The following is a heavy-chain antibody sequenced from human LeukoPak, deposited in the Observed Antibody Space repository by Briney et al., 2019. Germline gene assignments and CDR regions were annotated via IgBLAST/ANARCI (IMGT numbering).Heavy chain of an antibody. Sequence: SETLSLTCTVSGYSISSGYYWGWIRQPPGKGLEWIGSIYHSGSTYYNPSLKSRVTISVDTSKNQFSLKLSSVTAADTAVYCCARVRVEMATIRNSLYYFDYWGQGTLVTVSS. J-gene: IGHJ4*02. V-gene: IGHV4-38-2*02. D-gene: IGHD5-24*01. CDR1: GYSISSGYY. CDR3: ARVRVEMATIRNSLYYFDY. CDR2: IYHSGST.